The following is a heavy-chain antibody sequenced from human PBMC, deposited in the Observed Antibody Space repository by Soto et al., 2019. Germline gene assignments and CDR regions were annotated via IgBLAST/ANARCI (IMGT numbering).Heavy chain of an antibody. CDR3: ARVLLTTVNFDY. V-gene: IGHV4-30-4*08. D-gene: IGHD4-4*01. Sequence: PSETLSLTCTVSDGSISSGDYYRSWIRQPPGKGLEWIGYIYYSGSTYYNPSLKSRVTISVDTSKNQFSLKLSSVTAADTAVYYCARVLLTTVNFDYWGQGTLVTVSS. CDR1: DGSISSGDYY. CDR2: IYYSGST. J-gene: IGHJ4*02.